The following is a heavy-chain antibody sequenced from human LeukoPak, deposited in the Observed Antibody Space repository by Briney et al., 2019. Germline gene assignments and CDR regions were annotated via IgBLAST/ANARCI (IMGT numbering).Heavy chain of an antibody. CDR2: ISSSGSTI. CDR3: ARVRYSYGYYAFDI. D-gene: IGHD5-18*01. J-gene: IGHJ3*02. V-gene: IGHV3-11*01. Sequence: GGSLRLSCAASGFTFSDYYMSWIRQAPGKGLEWVSYISSSGSTIYYADSVKGRFTISRDNAKNSLYLQMNSLRAEDTAVYYCARVRYSYGYYAFDIWGQGTMVTVSS. CDR1: GFTFSDYY.